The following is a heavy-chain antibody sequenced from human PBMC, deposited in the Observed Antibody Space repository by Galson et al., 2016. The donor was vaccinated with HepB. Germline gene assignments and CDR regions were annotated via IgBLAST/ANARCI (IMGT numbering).Heavy chain of an antibody. CDR3: AKDIQQWLVRGNYAFDI. CDR1: GFTFSSYA. J-gene: IGHJ3*02. V-gene: IGHV3-23*01. D-gene: IGHD6-19*01. Sequence: SLRLSCAASGFTFSSYAMSWVRQAPGKGLEWVSAISVVDADTYYADSVKGRFTISRDNSRTTLYLQMNSLRAEDTALYYCAKDIQQWLVRGNYAFDIWGQGTMVTVSS. CDR2: ISVVDADT.